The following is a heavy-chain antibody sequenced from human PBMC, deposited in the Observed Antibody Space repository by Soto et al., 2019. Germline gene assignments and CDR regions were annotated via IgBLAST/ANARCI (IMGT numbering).Heavy chain of an antibody. D-gene: IGHD3-3*01. J-gene: IGHJ5*02. CDR3: ARGVTVFGLVSRFWFDP. CDR1: GGSISSGDYS. Sequence: SETLSLTFTVSGGSISSGDYSWSWVRQSPGKGLEWIGHIYNSGITYYNPSLKSRVVISIDTSRNQFSLRLNSLTAADRAVYFCARGVTVFGLVSRFWFDPWGQGTVVTVSS. CDR2: IYNSGIT. V-gene: IGHV4-30-4*01.